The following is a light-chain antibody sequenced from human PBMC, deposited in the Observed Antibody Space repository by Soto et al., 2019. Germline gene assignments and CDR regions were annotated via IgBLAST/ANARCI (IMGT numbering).Light chain of an antibody. CDR3: QSYDSSLSGHV. Sequence: QSVLTQPPSVSGAPGQRVTISCTGGSSNIGAGYDIHWYQHLPGTAPKLLISGNSNRPSGIPDRFSGSKSGTSASLAITGLQAEDEAVYYCQSYDSSLSGHVFGTGTKVTVL. CDR1: SSNIGAGYD. CDR2: GNS. V-gene: IGLV1-40*01. J-gene: IGLJ1*01.